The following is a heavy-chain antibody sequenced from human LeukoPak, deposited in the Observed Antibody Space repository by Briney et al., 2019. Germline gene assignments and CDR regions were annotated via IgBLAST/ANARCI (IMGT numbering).Heavy chain of an antibody. Sequence: ASVKVSCKTSGYSVTSQDMHWVRQAPGQSLEWMGCINPGNGDTKYSQEFQGRVTITRDTSATTAYMELSSLRSDDMAVYYCTLYNYWGQGTLVTVSS. V-gene: IGHV1-3*03. J-gene: IGHJ4*02. CDR1: GYSVTSQD. CDR2: INPGNGDT. CDR3: TLYNY. D-gene: IGHD2-2*02.